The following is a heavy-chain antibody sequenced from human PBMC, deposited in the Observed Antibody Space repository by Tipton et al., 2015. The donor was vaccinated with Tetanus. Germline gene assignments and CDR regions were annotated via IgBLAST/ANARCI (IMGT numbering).Heavy chain of an antibody. CDR1: GFTFNNYD. J-gene: IGHJ2*01. CDR2: IDSAGDT. D-gene: IGHD3-10*01. Sequence: SLRLSCAASGFTFNNYDMHWVRQVTGKGLEWVSGIDSAGDTYYPGSVKGRFTISRENAKNSLSLQMNSLSAGDTALYYCARAPGPNWYFDLWGRGTLVTVSS. CDR3: ARAPGPNWYFDL. V-gene: IGHV3-13*01.